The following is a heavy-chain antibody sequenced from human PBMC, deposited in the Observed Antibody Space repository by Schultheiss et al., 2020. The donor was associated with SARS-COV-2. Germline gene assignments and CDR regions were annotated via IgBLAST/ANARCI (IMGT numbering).Heavy chain of an antibody. CDR1: GFGFSTYA. CDR2: ISGSGGST. V-gene: IGHV3-23*01. Sequence: GGSLRLSCAASGFGFSTYAMNWVRQAPGKGLEWVSAISGSGGSTYYADSVKGRFTISRDNSKNTLYLQMNSLRAEDTAVYYCAKDRLGQQLDYYFDYWGQGTLVTVSS. J-gene: IGHJ4*02. D-gene: IGHD6-13*01. CDR3: AKDRLGQQLDYYFDY.